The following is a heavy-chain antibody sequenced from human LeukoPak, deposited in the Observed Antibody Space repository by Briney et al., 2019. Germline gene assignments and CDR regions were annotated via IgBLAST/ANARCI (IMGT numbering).Heavy chain of an antibody. D-gene: IGHD2-15*01. CDR2: IYYSGST. CDR3: ARGRARSGTFGY. J-gene: IGHJ4*02. Sequence: PSETLSLTCTVSGGSISSYYWSWIRQPPGKGLEWIGYIYYSGSTNYNPSLKSRVTISVDTSKNQFSLKLSSVTAADTAVYYCARGRARSGTFGYWGQGTLVTVSS. CDR1: GGSISSYY. V-gene: IGHV4-59*08.